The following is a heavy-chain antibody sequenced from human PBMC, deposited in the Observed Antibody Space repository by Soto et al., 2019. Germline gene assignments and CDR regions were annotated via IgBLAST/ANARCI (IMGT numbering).Heavy chain of an antibody. J-gene: IGHJ4*02. CDR1: GGSISISSYY. CDR2: IYYSGST. V-gene: IGHV4-39*01. Sequence: PSDTLSLTCTVSGGSISISSYYWGWILHPPGKGLEWIGSIYYSGSTYYNPSLKSRVTISVDTSKNQFSLKLSSVTAADTAVYYCARYYGGYSDYWGQGTLVTVSS. CDR3: ARYYGGYSDY. D-gene: IGHD3-10*01.